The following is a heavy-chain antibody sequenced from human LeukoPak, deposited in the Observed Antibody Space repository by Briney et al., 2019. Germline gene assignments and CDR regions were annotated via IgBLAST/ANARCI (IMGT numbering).Heavy chain of an antibody. D-gene: IGHD2-2*01. CDR3: AKDRDCSSTRCYGPYDY. CDR2: ISWDGDST. V-gene: IGHV3-43D*03. J-gene: IGHJ4*02. Sequence: GGSLRLSCAASGFSFDDYAMHWVRQAPGKGLEWVSLISWDGDSTYYADSVKGRFTISRDNSKNALYLQMNSLRAEDTALYYCAKDRDCSSTRCYGPYDYWGQGTLVTVSS. CDR1: GFSFDDYA.